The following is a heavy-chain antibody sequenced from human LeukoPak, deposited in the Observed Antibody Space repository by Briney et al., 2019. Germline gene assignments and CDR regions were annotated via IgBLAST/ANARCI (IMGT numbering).Heavy chain of an antibody. CDR2: IYYSGST. CDR1: GGSISSYY. J-gene: IGHJ5*02. CDR3: ARVNDFWSGYFSGWFDP. D-gene: IGHD3-3*01. Sequence: SETLSLTCTVPGGSISSYYWSWIRQPPGKGLEWIGYIYYSGSTNYNPSLKSRVTISVDTSKNQFSLKLSSVTAADTAVYYCARVNDFWSGYFSGWFDPWGQGTLVTVSS. V-gene: IGHV4-59*01.